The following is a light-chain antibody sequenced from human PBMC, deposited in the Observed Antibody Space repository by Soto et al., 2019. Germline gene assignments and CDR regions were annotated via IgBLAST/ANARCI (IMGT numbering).Light chain of an antibody. J-gene: IGLJ7*01. CDR2: TDN. CDR3: ATWDDSLIGLV. V-gene: IGLV1-44*01. CDR1: NSNIGDNS. Sequence: QSVLTQPPSASGTPGQRVTISCSGSNSNIGDNSVNWYQQLPRTAPKLLIYTDNQRPSGVPDRFSGSKSGTSASLAISGLLSGDEAVYYCATWDDSLIGLVFGGGTQLTVL.